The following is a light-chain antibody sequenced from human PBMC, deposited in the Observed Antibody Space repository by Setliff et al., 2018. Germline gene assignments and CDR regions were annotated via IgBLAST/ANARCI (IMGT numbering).Light chain of an antibody. V-gene: IGLV2-14*01. CDR2: EVS. J-gene: IGLJ1*01. CDR1: SSDVGYYNY. Sequence: QSVLTQPVSVSGSPGQPITISCTGTSSDVGYYNYVSWYQQHPGKAPKLMIYEVSNRPSGVSNRFSGSKSGNTASLTISGLQAEDEADYYCSSYTSSSTRVFGTGTKVTVL. CDR3: SSYTSSSTRV.